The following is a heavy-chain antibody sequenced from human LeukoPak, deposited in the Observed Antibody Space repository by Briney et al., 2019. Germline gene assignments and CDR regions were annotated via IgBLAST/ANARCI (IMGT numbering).Heavy chain of an antibody. CDR1: GGSFSGYY. CDR2: INHSGST. J-gene: IGHJ6*02. D-gene: IGHD3-3*01. CDR3: ARGFWSGYSVVSYYYGMDV. Sequence: SETLSLTCAVYGGSFSGYYWSWIRQPPGKGLEWIGEINHSGSTNYNPSLKSRVTISVDTSKNQFSLKLSSVTAADTAVYHCARGFWSGYSVVSYYYGMDVWGQGTTVTVSS. V-gene: IGHV4-34*01.